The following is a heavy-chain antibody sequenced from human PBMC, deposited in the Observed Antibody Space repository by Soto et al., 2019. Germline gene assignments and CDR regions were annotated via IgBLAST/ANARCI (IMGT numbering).Heavy chain of an antibody. J-gene: IGHJ6*02. Sequence: QVQLQESGPGLVKPSQTLSLTCTVSGDSISVGYYWSWIRQHPGKGLEWIGYVSHRGTTYYNPSLKSRVSISTDTSKNQCSLEVSSVTAADTAVYYCARDRGSYGMDVWGQGTTVTVSS. CDR2: VSHRGTT. V-gene: IGHV4-31*03. CDR1: GDSISVGYY. CDR3: ARDRGSYGMDV.